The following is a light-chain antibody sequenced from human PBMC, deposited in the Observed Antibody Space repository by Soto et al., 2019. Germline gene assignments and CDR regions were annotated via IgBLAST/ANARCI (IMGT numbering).Light chain of an antibody. V-gene: IGLV2-14*01. CDR3: SSYTTTSPV. CDR2: DVT. Sequence: QSALTQPASVSGSPGQSITISCTGTSSDIGDYNYVSWYQQHPGKAPKLMIYDVTNRPSGISNRFSGSKSGNTASLTISGLQAEDADDYYCSSYTTTSPVFGGGTKVTVL. CDR1: SSDIGDYNY. J-gene: IGLJ2*01.